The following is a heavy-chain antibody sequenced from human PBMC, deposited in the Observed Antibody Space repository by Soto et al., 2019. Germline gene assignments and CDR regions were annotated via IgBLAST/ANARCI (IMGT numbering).Heavy chain of an antibody. CDR1: GYTFTSYA. CDR2: INAINGKA. V-gene: IGHV1-3*01. J-gene: IGHJ4*02. Sequence: ASVKVSCKASGYTFTSYAMHWVRQAPGQRLEWMGRINAINGKANYAQKFQGRVTITADKSTSTAYMELSSLRSEDTAVYYCARGEAVAVPFDYWGQGTLVTVS. CDR3: ARGEAVAVPFDY. D-gene: IGHD6-19*01.